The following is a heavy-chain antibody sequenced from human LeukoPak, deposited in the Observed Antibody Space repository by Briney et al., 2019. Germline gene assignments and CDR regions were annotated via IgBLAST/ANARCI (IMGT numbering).Heavy chain of an antibody. J-gene: IGHJ3*01. CDR2: IRQDGSEK. Sequence: GRSLRLSCAASGFLFDDYAKYWVRQAPGKGLEWLANIRQDGSEKNYLDSVKGRSTISRDNAKSSLYLQMNSLGADDTAVYYCARGAGFGYGSNSVVAFDLWGQGTMVTVSS. V-gene: IGHV3-7*01. CDR1: GFLFDDYA. CDR3: ARGAGFGYGSNSVVAFDL. D-gene: IGHD4-17*01.